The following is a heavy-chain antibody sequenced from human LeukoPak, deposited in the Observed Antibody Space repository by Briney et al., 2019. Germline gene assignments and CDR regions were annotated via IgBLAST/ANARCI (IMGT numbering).Heavy chain of an antibody. CDR1: GYTFTGYH. Sequence: ASVTVSCKASGYTFTGYHMHWVRQAPGQGLEWMGWINPNSGGTNYAQKFQGRVTMTRDTSISTAYMELSRLRSDDTAVYYCAREEVYSSGWYPWGQGTLVTVSS. D-gene: IGHD6-19*01. CDR2: INPNSGGT. J-gene: IGHJ5*02. CDR3: AREEVYSSGWYP. V-gene: IGHV1-2*02.